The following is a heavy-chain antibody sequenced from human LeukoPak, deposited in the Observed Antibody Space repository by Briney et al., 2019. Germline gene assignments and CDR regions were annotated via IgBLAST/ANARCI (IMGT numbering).Heavy chain of an antibody. J-gene: IGHJ4*02. V-gene: IGHV3-43D*03. CDR2: ISWDGGST. CDR3: AKERDGYNSEYYFDY. Sequence: GGSLRLSCAASGFTFDDYAMHWVRQAPGKGLEWVSLISWDGGSTYYADSVKGRFTISRDNSKNSLYLQMNSLRAEDNALYYCAKERDGYNSEYYFDYWGQGTLVTVSS. CDR1: GFTFDDYA. D-gene: IGHD5-24*01.